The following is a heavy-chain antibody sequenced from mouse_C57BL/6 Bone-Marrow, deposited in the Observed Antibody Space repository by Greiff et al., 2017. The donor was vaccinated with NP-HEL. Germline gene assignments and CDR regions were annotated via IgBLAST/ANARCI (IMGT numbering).Heavy chain of an antibody. J-gene: IGHJ4*01. CDR3: ATPRLLREAMDY. CDR1: GYTFTDYY. CDR2: INPNNGGT. Sequence: VQLQQSGPELVKPGASVKISCKASGYTFTDYYMNWVKQSHGKSLEWIGDINPNNGGTSYNQTFKGKATLTVDKSSSTAYMELRSLTSEDSAVDYWATPRLLREAMDYWGQGTSVTVSS. V-gene: IGHV1-26*01. D-gene: IGHD1-1*01.